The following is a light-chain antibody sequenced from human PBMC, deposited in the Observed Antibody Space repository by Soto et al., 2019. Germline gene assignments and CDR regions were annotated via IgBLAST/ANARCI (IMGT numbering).Light chain of an antibody. CDR3: QQSYSAPPIT. J-gene: IGKJ5*01. Sequence: VVMTQSPATLSVSPWERTTLSCRASQSVSSNLAWYQQKPGQAPRLLIYGASTRATGIPARFSGSGSGTEFTLTISSLQPEDFATYYCQQSYSAPPITFGQGTRLE. CDR2: GAS. V-gene: IGKV3-15*01. CDR1: QSVSSN.